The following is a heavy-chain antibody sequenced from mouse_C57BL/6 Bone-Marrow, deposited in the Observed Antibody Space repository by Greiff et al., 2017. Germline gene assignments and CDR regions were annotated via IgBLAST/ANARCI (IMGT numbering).Heavy chain of an antibody. Sequence: QVQLQQSGPGLVQPSQSLSITCTASGFSLTSYGVHWVRQSPGKGLEWLGVIWSGGSTDYNAAFMSRLSITKDNSKSQVFFKMNSLQADDTAIYYCAKNGGAWYFDVWGKGTTVTVSS. CDR3: AKNGGAWYFDV. V-gene: IGHV2-5*01. J-gene: IGHJ1*03. CDR1: GFSLTSYG. D-gene: IGHD1-1*02. CDR2: IWSGGST.